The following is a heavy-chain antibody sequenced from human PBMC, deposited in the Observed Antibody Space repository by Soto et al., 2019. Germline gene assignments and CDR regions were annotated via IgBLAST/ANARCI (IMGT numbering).Heavy chain of an antibody. CDR3: ARDLGGSHYDFDYYYGMDV. V-gene: IGHV3-33*01. CDR2: IWYDGSNK. D-gene: IGHD1-26*01. Sequence: QVQLVESGGGVVQPGRSLRLSCAASGFTFSSYGMHWVRQAPGKGLEWVAVIWYDGSNKYYADSVKGRFTISRDNSKNTLYLQMNSQRAEDTAVYYCARDLGGSHYDFDYYYGMDVW. J-gene: IGHJ6*01. CDR1: GFTFSSYG.